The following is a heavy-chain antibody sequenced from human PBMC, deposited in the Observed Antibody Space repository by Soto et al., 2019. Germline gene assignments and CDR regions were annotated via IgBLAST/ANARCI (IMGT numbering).Heavy chain of an antibody. CDR1: GGSISSSSYY. J-gene: IGHJ6*02. Sequence: PSETLSLTCTVSGGSISSSSYYWGWIRQPPGKGLEWIGSIYYSGSTYYNPSLKSRVTISVDTSKNQFSLKLSSVTAADTAVYYCARQMGYGSGSQIYYYYGMDVWGQGTTVTVSS. CDR2: IYYSGST. D-gene: IGHD3-10*01. V-gene: IGHV4-39*01. CDR3: ARQMGYGSGSQIYYYYGMDV.